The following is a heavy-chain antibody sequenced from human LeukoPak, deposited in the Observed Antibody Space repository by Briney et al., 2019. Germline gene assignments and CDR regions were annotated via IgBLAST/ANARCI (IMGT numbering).Heavy chain of an antibody. CDR2: IYYTATT. CDR3: ARDYTMTHASDI. CDR1: GGSMSDYY. J-gene: IGHJ3*02. Sequence: SETLSLTCTVSGGSMSDYYWSWIRQPPGKGREWIGYIYYTATTNYNPSLKGRVIISIDTSKNQFSLKLSSVTAADTALYYCARDYTMTHASDIWGQGTLVTVSS. D-gene: IGHD3-22*01. V-gene: IGHV4-59*01.